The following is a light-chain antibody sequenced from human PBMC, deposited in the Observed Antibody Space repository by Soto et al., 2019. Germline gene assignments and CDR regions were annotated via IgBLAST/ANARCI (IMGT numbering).Light chain of an antibody. CDR3: AAWDDSLSGYV. Sequence: QSALTQPPSASGTPGQMVTISCSGSSSNIGSNYVYWYQQLPGTAPKLLIYSNNQRPSGVPDRFSGSKSGTSASLAISGLRSEDEADYYCAAWDDSLSGYVFGTGTKVTVL. V-gene: IGLV1-47*02. CDR2: SNN. J-gene: IGLJ1*01. CDR1: SSNIGSNY.